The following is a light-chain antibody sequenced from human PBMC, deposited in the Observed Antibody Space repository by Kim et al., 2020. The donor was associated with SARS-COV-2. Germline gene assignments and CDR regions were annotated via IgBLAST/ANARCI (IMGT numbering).Light chain of an antibody. J-gene: IGLJ2*01. V-gene: IGLV3-19*01. CDR3: QSADISGTSWL. CDR2: GKN. Sequence: SSELTQDPAVSVALGQTVRITCQGDSLRSYYETWYQQKPGQAPIVVIYGKNNRPSGITDRFSGSSSGNTASLTTTGTQAGDEAEYYCQSADISGTSWLFG. CDR1: SLRSYY.